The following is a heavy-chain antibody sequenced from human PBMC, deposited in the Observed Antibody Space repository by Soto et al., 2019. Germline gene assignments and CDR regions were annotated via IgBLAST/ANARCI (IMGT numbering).Heavy chain of an antibody. Sequence: SETLSLTCTVSGGSVSSGSYYWSWIRQPPGKGLEWIGYIYYSGSTNYNPSLKSRVTISVDTSKNQFSLKLSSVTAADTAVYYCATLGYCSGGSCYSLGYNWFDPWGQGTLVT. V-gene: IGHV4-61*01. J-gene: IGHJ5*02. CDR3: ATLGYCSGGSCYSLGYNWFDP. CDR1: GGSVSSGSYY. D-gene: IGHD2-15*01. CDR2: IYYSGST.